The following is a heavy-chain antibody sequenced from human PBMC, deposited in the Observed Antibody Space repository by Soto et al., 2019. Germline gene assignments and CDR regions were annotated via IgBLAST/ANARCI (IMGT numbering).Heavy chain of an antibody. D-gene: IGHD6-19*01. CDR2: ITPIFGTP. J-gene: IGHJ2*01. V-gene: IGHV1-69*12. CDR3: AQTLGLAVSGPGRFDL. Sequence: QVQLVQSGTEVKKPGSSMKVSCKASGGTFSRYAINWVRQAPGQGLEWMGGITPIFGTPNYAQKFQGRVTMTADGSTKTDYMGLRRLRSEDTAVYYCAQTLGLAVSGPGRFDLWGRGTLVTVTS. CDR1: GGTFSRYA.